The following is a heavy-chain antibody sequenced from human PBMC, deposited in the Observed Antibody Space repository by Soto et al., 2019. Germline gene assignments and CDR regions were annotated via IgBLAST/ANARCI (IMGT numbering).Heavy chain of an antibody. CDR2: ISGNGADT. CDR3: AKGNGRIAAAVDY. V-gene: IGHV3-23*01. Sequence: GGSLRLSCGASGFTFSSYAMSWVRQAPGKGLEWVSAISGNGADTTYAESVRGRFTISRDNSKNTLYLQMNSLRAEDTAVYYCAKGNGRIAAAVDYWGQGTLVTVSS. CDR1: GFTFSSYA. D-gene: IGHD6-13*01. J-gene: IGHJ4*02.